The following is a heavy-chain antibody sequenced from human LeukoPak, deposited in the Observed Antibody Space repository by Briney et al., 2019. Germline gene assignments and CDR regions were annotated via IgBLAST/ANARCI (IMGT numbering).Heavy chain of an antibody. CDR2: ISSRGSTI. Sequence: LGGTLRLSCAASGFTFSSYGMSWVRQAPGKGLEWVSYISSRGSTIYYADSVKGRFTISRDNAKNSLYLQMNSLRAEDTAVYYCAELGITMIGGVWGKGTTVTISS. CDR3: AELGITMIGGV. D-gene: IGHD3-10*02. J-gene: IGHJ6*04. V-gene: IGHV3-48*04. CDR1: GFTFSSYG.